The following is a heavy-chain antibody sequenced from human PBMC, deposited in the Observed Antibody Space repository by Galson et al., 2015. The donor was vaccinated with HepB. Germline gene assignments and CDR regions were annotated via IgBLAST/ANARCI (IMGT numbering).Heavy chain of an antibody. Sequence: SVKVSCKASGGTFSSYAISWVRQAPGQGLEWMGGIIPIFGTANYAQKFQGRVTITADESTSTAYMELSSLRSEDTAVYYCAREGTGRGGIVVVVDGMDVWGQGTLVTVSS. CDR2: IIPIFGTA. V-gene: IGHV1-69*13. CDR1: GGTFSSYA. J-gene: IGHJ6*02. D-gene: IGHD2-15*01. CDR3: AREGTGRGGIVVVVDGMDV.